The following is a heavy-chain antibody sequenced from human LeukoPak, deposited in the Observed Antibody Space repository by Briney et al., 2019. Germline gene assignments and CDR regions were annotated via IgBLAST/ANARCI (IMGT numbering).Heavy chain of an antibody. V-gene: IGHV6-1*01. D-gene: IGHD1-26*01. CDR1: GDSVSSNSVA. Sequence: SQTLSLTCALSGDSVSSNSVAWNWIRQSPSRGLEWLGRTYYRSKWYNDYAVSVKSRISINPDTSDNQFSLQLNSVTPEDTAVYYCARARSSVLDYWGQGTLVTVSS. CDR2: TYYRSKWYN. CDR3: ARARSSVLDY. J-gene: IGHJ4*02.